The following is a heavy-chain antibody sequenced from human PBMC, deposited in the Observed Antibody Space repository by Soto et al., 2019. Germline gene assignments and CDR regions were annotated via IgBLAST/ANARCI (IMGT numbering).Heavy chain of an antibody. D-gene: IGHD6-6*01. V-gene: IGHV4-39*02. CDR1: GGSITTNTYY. Sequence: SETLSLTCTVSGGSITTNTYYWGWLRQPPGKGLEWIGNIYYSGNTYYNPSLKSRVTISVDTSKNQFSLKLSSVTAADTAVYYCARDPSIAARKNWFDPWGQGTLVTVSS. CDR3: ARDPSIAARKNWFDP. CDR2: IYYSGNT. J-gene: IGHJ5*02.